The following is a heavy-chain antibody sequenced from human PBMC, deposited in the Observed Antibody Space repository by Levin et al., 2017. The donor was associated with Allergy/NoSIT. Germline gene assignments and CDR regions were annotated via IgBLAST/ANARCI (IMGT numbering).Heavy chain of an antibody. D-gene: IGHD3-10*02. Sequence: LSLTCAVSGFTVSSNYMSWVRQAPGKGPEWVSVIYGGGSTYYADSARGRFTISRDDSGNTLSLQMNRLRVEDTAVYYCASEIPRGSPDNYVPLWGRGTLVTVSS. J-gene: IGHJ4*02. CDR3: ASEIPRGSPDNYVPL. CDR2: IYGGGST. CDR1: GFTVSSNY. V-gene: IGHV3-53*01.